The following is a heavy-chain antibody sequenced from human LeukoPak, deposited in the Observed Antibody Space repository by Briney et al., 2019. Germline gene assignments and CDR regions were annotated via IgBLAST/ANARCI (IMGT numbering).Heavy chain of an antibody. CDR3: ARGTIPLTGYYNGGYYYYGMDV. Sequence: ASVKVSCKASGYTFTSYGISWVRQAPGQGLEWMGWISAYNGNTNYAQKLQGRVTMTTDTSTSTAYMELRSLRSDDTAVYYCARGTIPLTGYYNGGYYYYGMDVWGQGTTVTVSS. D-gene: IGHD3-9*01. CDR2: ISAYNGNT. CDR1: GYTFTSYG. J-gene: IGHJ6*02. V-gene: IGHV1-18*01.